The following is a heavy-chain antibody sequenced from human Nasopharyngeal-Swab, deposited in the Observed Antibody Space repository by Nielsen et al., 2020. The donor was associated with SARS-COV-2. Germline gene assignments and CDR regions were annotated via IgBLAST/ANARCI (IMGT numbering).Heavy chain of an antibody. J-gene: IGHJ6*04. D-gene: IGHD3-22*01. Sequence: GGSLRLSCAASGFTFSSYSMNWVRQAPGKGLEWVSYISSTSSTIYYADPVKGRFTISRDNAKNSLYLQMNSLRAEDTAVYYCARPYDSSGYYSPGYMDVWGRGTTVTVSS. V-gene: IGHV3-48*04. CDR1: GFTFSSYS. CDR3: ARPYDSSGYYSPGYMDV. CDR2: ISSTSSTI.